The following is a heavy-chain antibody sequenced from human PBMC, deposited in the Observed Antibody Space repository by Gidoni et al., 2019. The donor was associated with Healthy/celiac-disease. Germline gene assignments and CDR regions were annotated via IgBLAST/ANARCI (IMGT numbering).Heavy chain of an antibody. CDR2: FDPEDGET. CDR1: GYTLTELS. V-gene: IGHV1-24*01. J-gene: IGHJ4*02. Sequence: QVPLVQSVAEVKTPGASLKVSCTVSGYTLTELSMHWVRQAPGKGLEWMGGFDPEDGETIYAQKFQGRVTMTEDTSTYTAYMELSSLRSEDTAVYYCATRLPVAKVRGVPSFGYWGQGTLVTVSS. CDR3: ATRLPVAKVRGVPSFGY. D-gene: IGHD3-10*01.